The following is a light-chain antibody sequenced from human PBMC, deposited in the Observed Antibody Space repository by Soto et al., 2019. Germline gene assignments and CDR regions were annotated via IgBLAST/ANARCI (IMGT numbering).Light chain of an antibody. V-gene: IGKV3-20*01. CDR3: QQYGSSPQS. CDR1: QSVSSGY. Sequence: EIVLTQSPGTLSLSPGERATLSCRASQSVSSGYLAWYQHKPGQAPRLLIYGASYRATGIPDRFSGSGSGTDFNLTINSLEPEDFAMYSCQQYGSSPQSFGQGTKVEIK. J-gene: IGKJ1*01. CDR2: GAS.